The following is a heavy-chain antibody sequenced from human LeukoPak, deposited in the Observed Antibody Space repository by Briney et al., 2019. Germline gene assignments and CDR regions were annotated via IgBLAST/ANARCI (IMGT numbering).Heavy chain of an antibody. J-gene: IGHJ4*02. Sequence: SETLSLTCVVHGGSFSGDYWSWIRQPPGRGLEWIGEINHSGRTNYNPSLKSRVTISVDTSKNQFPLKLSSVTAADTAVYYCAREGFGELSHFDYWGQGTLVTVSS. CDR3: AREGFGELSHFDY. D-gene: IGHD3-10*01. CDR2: INHSGRT. V-gene: IGHV4-34*01. CDR1: GGSFSGDY.